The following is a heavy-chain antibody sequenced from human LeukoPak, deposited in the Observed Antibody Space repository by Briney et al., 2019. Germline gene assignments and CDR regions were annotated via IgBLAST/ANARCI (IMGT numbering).Heavy chain of an antibody. V-gene: IGHV4-59*01. CDR1: GGSISSYY. Sequence: PSETLSLTCTVSGGSISSYYWSWIRQPPGKGLEWIGYIYYSGSTNYNPSLKSRVTISVDTSKNQFSLKLSSVTAADTAVYYCARVSTGRDYYYYYYMDVWGKGTTVTVSS. CDR2: IYYSGST. J-gene: IGHJ6*03. D-gene: IGHD5/OR15-5a*01. CDR3: ARVSTGRDYYYYYYMDV.